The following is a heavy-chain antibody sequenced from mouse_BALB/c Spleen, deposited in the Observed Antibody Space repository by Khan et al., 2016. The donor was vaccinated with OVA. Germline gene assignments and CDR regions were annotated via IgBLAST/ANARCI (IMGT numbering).Heavy chain of an antibody. CDR1: GDSITSGY. CDR2: MIYSGDT. J-gene: IGHJ3*01. Sequence: EVQLQESGPSLVKPSQTLSLTCSVTGDSITSGYWTWIRKFPGNKLEYMGYMIYSGDTYYNPSLKSRISITRHTSKNQSYLQLNSVTTEDTATYYCARATDRYAFAYWGQGTLVTVSA. CDR3: ARATDRYAFAY. V-gene: IGHV3-8*02. D-gene: IGHD2-14*01.